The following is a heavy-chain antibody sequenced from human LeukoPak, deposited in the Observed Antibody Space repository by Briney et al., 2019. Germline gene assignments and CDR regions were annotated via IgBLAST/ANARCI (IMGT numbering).Heavy chain of an antibody. V-gene: IGHV1-18*04. CDR1: GYTFTSYG. J-gene: IGHJ6*02. CDR3: AREKTVQTPSYYYGMDV. CDR2: ISAYNGNT. D-gene: IGHD1-1*01. Sequence: GASVKVSCKASGYTFTSYGISWVRQAPGQGLEWMGWISAYNGNTNYAQKLQGRVTMTTDTSTSTAYMELRSLRSDDTAVYYCAREKTVQTPSYYYGMDVWGQGTTVTVSS.